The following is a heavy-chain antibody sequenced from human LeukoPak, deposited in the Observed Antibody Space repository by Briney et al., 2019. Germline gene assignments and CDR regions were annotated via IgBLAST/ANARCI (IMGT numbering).Heavy chain of an antibody. D-gene: IGHD2-2*01. CDR2: IIPIFGTA. CDR1: GGTFSSYA. J-gene: IGHJ6*03. V-gene: IGHV1-69*05. Sequence: GSSVKVSCKASGGTFSSYAISWVRQAPGQGLEWMGGIIPIFGTANYAQKFQGRVTITTDESTSTAYMELSSLRSEDTAVYYCAAVVVPAATYYYYMDVWGKGTTVTVSS. CDR3: AAVVVPAATYYYYMDV.